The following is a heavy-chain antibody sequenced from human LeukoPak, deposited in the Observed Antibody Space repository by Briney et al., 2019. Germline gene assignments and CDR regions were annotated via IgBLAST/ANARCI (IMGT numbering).Heavy chain of an antibody. CDR2: INPNSGGT. CDR1: GYTFTGYY. D-gene: IGHD6-19*01. J-gene: IGHJ4*02. Sequence: ASVKVSCKASGYTFTGYYMHWVRQAPGQGLEWMGWINPNSGGTNYAQKFQGRVTMTRDTSISTAYMELSRLRSDDTAVYYCARALLAVAGKPVDYWAREPWSPSPQ. V-gene: IGHV1-2*02. CDR3: ARALLAVAGKPVDY.